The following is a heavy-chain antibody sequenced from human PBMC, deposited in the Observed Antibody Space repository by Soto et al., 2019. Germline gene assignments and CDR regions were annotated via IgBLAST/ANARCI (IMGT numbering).Heavy chain of an antibody. J-gene: IGHJ6*02. V-gene: IGHV4-30-4*01. Sequence: SETLSLTCTVSGGSISRGDYYWSWIRQPPGKGLEWIGYIYYSGSTYYNPSLKSRVTISVDTSKNQFSLKLSSVTAADTAVYYCARARYSSRFYYGMDVWGQGTTVTVSS. CDR3: ARARYSSRFYYGMDV. CDR2: IYYSGST. D-gene: IGHD6-13*01. CDR1: GGSISRGDYY.